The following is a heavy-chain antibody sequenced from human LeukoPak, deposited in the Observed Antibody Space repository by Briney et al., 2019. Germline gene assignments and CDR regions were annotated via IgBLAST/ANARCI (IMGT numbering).Heavy chain of an antibody. Sequence: TSETLSLTCTVSGGSIRNYYWSWIRRPPGKGLEWIGYIYYTGSTNYNPSLKSRVTMSVDTSKNQFSLNLRSVTPEDTAVYYCARNLIPEQLVLNFWGQGTLVTVSS. V-gene: IGHV4-59*01. CDR3: ARNLIPEQLVLNF. D-gene: IGHD6-13*01. CDR1: GGSIRNYY. J-gene: IGHJ4*02. CDR2: IYYTGST.